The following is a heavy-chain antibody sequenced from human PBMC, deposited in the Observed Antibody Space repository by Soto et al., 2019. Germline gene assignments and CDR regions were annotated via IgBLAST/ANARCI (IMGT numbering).Heavy chain of an antibody. V-gene: IGHV1-46*03. J-gene: IGHJ4*02. D-gene: IGHD1-1*01. CDR2: INPGRGST. CDR1: GYTVTNYH. CDR3: ARISNSLPDY. Sequence: QVQLVQSGAEVKKPGASVKVSCKASGYTVTNYHIHWVRQAPGQGLEWMGIINPGRGSTTYEQKFQGRVTMTRDTSTSTVYMELDSLRSDDTAVYFCARISNSLPDYWGQGTLVTVSS.